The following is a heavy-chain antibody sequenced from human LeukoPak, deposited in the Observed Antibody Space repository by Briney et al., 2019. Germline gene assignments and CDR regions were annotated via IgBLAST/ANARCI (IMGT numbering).Heavy chain of an antibody. J-gene: IGHJ1*01. D-gene: IGHD3-22*01. V-gene: IGHV3-74*01. Sequence: PGGSLRPSCAASASTLSTYWMHWVRQAPGKGLVWVSRIKSDGSTNYADSVKGRFTISRDNANNTLSLQMNSLRPEDTGVYARAPSENGGYYPEYFRHWGQGTLVTVSS. CDR2: IKSDGST. CDR1: ASTLSTYW. CDR3: APSENGGYYPEYFRH.